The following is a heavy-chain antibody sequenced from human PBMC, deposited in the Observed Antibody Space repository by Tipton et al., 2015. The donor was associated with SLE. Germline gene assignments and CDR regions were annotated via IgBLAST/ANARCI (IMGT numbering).Heavy chain of an antibody. CDR3: ANWGPIVYYYYYMDV. Sequence: TLSLTCSVSGGSIITDSYFWGWIRLPPGKGLEWIGEINHSGSTNYNPSLKSRVTISVDTSKNQFSLKLSSVTAADTAVYYCANWGPIVYYYYYMDVWGKGTTVTVSS. V-gene: IGHV4-39*07. CDR1: GGSIITDSYF. D-gene: IGHD3-16*01. J-gene: IGHJ6*03. CDR2: INHSGST.